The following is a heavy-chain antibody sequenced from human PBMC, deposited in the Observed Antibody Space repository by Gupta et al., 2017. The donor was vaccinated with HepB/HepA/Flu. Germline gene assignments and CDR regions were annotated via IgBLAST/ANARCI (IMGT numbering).Heavy chain of an antibody. CDR2: IRSKAYGGTT. V-gene: IGHV3-49*04. Sequence: EVQLVGSGGGLVQPGRSLRLSCTASVFTFGDYAMSWVRQAPGKGLEWVGFIRSKAYGGTTEYAASVKGRFTISRDDSKSIAYLQMNSLKTEDTAVYYCTRIPNYYDSSGYYSFDYWGQGTLVTVSS. D-gene: IGHD3-22*01. CDR1: VFTFGDYA. J-gene: IGHJ4*02. CDR3: TRIPNYYDSSGYYSFDY.